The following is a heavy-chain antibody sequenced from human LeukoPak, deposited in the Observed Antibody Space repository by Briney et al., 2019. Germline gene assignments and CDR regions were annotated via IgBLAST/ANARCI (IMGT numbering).Heavy chain of an antibody. V-gene: IGHV1-2*02. J-gene: IGHJ4*02. CDR1: GYTFTSYY. Sequence: ASVKVSCKASGYTFTSYYIHWVRQAPGQGLEWMGWINPNSSGTNYAQKFQGSVTMTRDTSISTAYIELIRLRSDDTAVYYCARAAGGRNAIHADYWGQGTLVTVSS. CDR3: ARAAGGRNAIHADY. D-gene: IGHD2-15*01. CDR2: INPNSSGT.